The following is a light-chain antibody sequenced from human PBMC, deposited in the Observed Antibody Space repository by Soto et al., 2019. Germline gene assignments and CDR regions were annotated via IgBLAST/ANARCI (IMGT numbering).Light chain of an antibody. CDR3: QQYGSSPRT. V-gene: IGKV3-20*01. J-gene: IGKJ1*01. Sequence: EIVLTQSPGTLSLSPGERATPSCRASQSVSSSYLAWYQQKPGQAPRLLIYGASSRATGIPDRFSGSGSGTDFTLTTSRLEPEDFAVYYCQQYGSSPRTFGQGTKVDIK. CDR1: QSVSSSY. CDR2: GAS.